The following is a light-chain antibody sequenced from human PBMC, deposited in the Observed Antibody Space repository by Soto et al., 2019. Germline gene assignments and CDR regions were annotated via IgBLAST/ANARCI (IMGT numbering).Light chain of an antibody. CDR2: GAS. V-gene: IGKV3-15*01. Sequence: EFVLTQSPATLSVSPGERATLSCRASQSVSSNLAWYQQKPGQAPRLLIYGASTRATGIPARFSGSGSGTEFTLTISSLQPEDFATYYCQQLNSYPLTFGGGTKVDIK. CDR1: QSVSSN. CDR3: QQLNSYPLT. J-gene: IGKJ4*01.